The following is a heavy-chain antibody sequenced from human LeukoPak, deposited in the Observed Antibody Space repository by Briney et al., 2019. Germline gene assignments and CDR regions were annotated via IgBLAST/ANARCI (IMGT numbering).Heavy chain of an antibody. V-gene: IGHV3-23*01. CDR2: ISGSGGNT. J-gene: IGHJ4*02. D-gene: IGHD6-13*01. Sequence: GGSLILSCAASGFTVSSNYMSWVRQAPGKGLEWVSGISGSGGNTYYADSVKGRFTISRDNSNNTLYLQMNSLRAEDTAVYYCARHSRGRWYVFDYWGQGTLVTVSS. CDR1: GFTVSSNY. CDR3: ARHSRGRWYVFDY.